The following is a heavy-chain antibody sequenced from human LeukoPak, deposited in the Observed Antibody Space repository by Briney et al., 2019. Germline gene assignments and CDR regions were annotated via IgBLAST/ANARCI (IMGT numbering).Heavy chain of an antibody. V-gene: IGHV4-4*07. CDR2: IYTSGST. CDR3: AKSETYGSGNSPYYYYYYMDV. Sequence: PSETLSLTCTVSGGSISIYYWSWIRQPAGKGLEWIGRIYTSGSTNYNPSLKSRVTMSVDTSKNQFSLKLSSVTAADTAVYYCAKSETYGSGNSPYYYYYYMDVWGKGTTVTVSS. J-gene: IGHJ6*03. CDR1: GGSISIYY. D-gene: IGHD3-10*01.